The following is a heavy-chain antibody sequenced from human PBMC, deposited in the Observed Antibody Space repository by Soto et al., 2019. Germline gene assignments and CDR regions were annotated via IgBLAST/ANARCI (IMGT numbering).Heavy chain of an antibody. D-gene: IGHD1-26*01. CDR3: ATLSIVGAPGLDY. J-gene: IGHJ4*02. V-gene: IGHV1-24*01. CDR2: FDPEYGET. Sequence: SVKVSYKGSRYTLTEFSMHWVRQSPGQGLEWMGGFDPEYGETNYAQKFQGRVTMTEDTSTDTAYMELSRLRSEDTAVYYCATLSIVGAPGLDYWGQGTLVTVSS. CDR1: RYTLTEFS.